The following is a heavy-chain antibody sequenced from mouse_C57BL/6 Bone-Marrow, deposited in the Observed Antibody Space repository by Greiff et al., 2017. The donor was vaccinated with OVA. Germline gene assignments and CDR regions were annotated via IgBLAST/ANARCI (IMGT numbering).Heavy chain of an antibody. V-gene: IGHV1-61*01. CDR3: KDVYFDV. CDR1: GYTFTSYW. J-gene: IGHJ1*03. Sequence: QVQLKQPGAELVRPGSSVKLSCKASGYTFTSYWMDWVKQRPGQGLEWIGNIYPSDSATHYNQKFKDKATLTVDKSSSTAYMQLSSLTSEDSAVYYCKDVYFDVWGTGTTVTVSS. CDR2: IYPSDSAT.